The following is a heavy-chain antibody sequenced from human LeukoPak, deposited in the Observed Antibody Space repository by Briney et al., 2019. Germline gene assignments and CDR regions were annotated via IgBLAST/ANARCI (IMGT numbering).Heavy chain of an antibody. CDR1: GRTFSSYA. J-gene: IGHJ6*03. Sequence: ASVKVSCKASGRTFSSYAISWVRQAPGQGLEWMGRIIPIFGTANYAQKFQGRVTITTDESTSTAYMELSSLRSEDTAVYYCARDRGSSSSWHYYYYMDVWGKGTTVTVSS. V-gene: IGHV1-69*05. CDR2: IIPIFGTA. CDR3: ARDRGSSSSWHYYYYMDV. D-gene: IGHD6-6*01.